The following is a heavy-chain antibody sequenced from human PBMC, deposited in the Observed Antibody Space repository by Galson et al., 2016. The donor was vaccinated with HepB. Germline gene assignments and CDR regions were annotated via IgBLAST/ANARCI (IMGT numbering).Heavy chain of an antibody. D-gene: IGHD3-16*01. Sequence: SLRLSCAASGFTFSSYAMSWVRQAPGKGLEWISGISDSGTSTYHADSEKGRITISRVNSKNKLYLQMNSLRAEDTAIYYCGQNLKRAAYYAYVWGTAINSWGQGALVTVSS. V-gene: IGHV3-23*01. CDR3: GQNLKRAAYYAYVWGTAINS. J-gene: IGHJ4*02. CDR2: ISDSGTST. CDR1: GFTFSSYA.